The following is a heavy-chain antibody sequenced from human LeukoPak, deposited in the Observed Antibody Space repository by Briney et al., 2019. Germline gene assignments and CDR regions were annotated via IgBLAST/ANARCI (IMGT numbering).Heavy chain of an antibody. J-gene: IGHJ6*02. CDR1: GFTFSSYG. CDR2: ISYDGSNK. V-gene: IGHV3-30*18. CDR3: AKDRYYYGSGSSLDMDV. Sequence: GRSLRLSCAASGFTFSSYGMHWVRQAPGKGLEWVAVISYDGSNKYYADSVKGRFTISRDNSKNTLYLQMTSLRAEDTAVYYCAKDRYYYGSGSSLDMDVWGQGTTVTVSS. D-gene: IGHD3-10*01.